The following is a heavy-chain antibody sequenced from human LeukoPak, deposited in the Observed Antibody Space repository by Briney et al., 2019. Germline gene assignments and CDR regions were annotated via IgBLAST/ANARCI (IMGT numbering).Heavy chain of an antibody. V-gene: IGHV3-7*03. CDR1: GFTFSSYW. D-gene: IGHD5-12*01. J-gene: IGHJ4*02. CDR2: IKQDGSEK. Sequence: PGGSLRLSCAASGFTFSSYWMSWVRQAPGKGLEWVANIKQDGSEKYYVDSVKGRFTISRDNAKNSLYLQMNSLRAEDTAVYYCAKAPRVDIVATHYWGQGTLVTVSS. CDR3: AKAPRVDIVATHY.